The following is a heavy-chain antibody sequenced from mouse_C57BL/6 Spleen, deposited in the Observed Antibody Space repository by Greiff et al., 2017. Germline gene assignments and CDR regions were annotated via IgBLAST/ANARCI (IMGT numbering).Heavy chain of an antibody. CDR2: ISDGGSYT. Sequence: DVKLVESGGGLVKPGGSLKLSCAASGFTFSSYAMSWVRQTPEKRLEWVATISDGGSYTNYPDNVKGRFTISRDNAKNNLYLQMSHLKSEDTAMYYCARENYGYERWYFDVWGTGTTVTVSS. D-gene: IGHD2-2*01. CDR3: ARENYGYERWYFDV. J-gene: IGHJ1*03. V-gene: IGHV5-4*01. CDR1: GFTFSSYA.